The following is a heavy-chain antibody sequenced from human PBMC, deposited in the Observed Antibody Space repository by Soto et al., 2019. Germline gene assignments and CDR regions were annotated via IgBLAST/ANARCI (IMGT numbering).Heavy chain of an antibody. D-gene: IGHD3-22*01. V-gene: IGHV1-69*13. J-gene: IGHJ6*02. CDR2: IIPIFGTA. CDR1: GGTFSSYA. Sequence: SVKVCCKASGGTFSSYAISWVRQAPGQGLEWMGGIIPIFGTANYAQKFQGRVTITADESTSTAYMELSSLRSEDTAVYYCARRGYYDSSGAPTWYYYGMDVWGQGTTVTVSS. CDR3: ARRGYYDSSGAPTWYYYGMDV.